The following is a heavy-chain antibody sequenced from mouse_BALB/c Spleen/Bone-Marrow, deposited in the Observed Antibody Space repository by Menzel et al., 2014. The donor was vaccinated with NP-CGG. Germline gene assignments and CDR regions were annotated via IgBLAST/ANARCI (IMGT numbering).Heavy chain of an antibody. D-gene: IGHD1-1*01. CDR1: GFTFSSYA. V-gene: IGHV5-6-5*01. Sequence: EVQLVESGGGLVKPGGSLKLSCAASGFTFSSYAMSWVRRTPEKRLEWVASISSGGSTYYPDSVKGRFTISRDNARNILYLQMSSLRSEDTAMYYCARWYYGSGFAYWGQGTLVTVSA. CDR2: ISSGGST. CDR3: ARWYYGSGFAY. J-gene: IGHJ3*01.